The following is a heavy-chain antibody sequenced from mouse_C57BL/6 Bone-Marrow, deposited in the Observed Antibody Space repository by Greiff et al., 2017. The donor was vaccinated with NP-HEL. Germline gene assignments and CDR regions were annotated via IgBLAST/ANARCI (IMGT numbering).Heavy chain of an antibody. D-gene: IGHD4-1*02. CDR1: GYTFTSYW. J-gene: IGHJ4*01. CDR3: ARYRASSGTRAMDY. CDR2: INPSSGYT. Sequence: VHLVESGAELAKPGASVKLSCKASGYTFTSYWMHWVKQRPGQGLEWIGYINPSSGYTKYNQKFKDKATLTADKSSSTAYLQLSSLTSEDSAVYYCARYRASSGTRAMDYGWQGTAVTVSA. V-gene: IGHV1-7*01.